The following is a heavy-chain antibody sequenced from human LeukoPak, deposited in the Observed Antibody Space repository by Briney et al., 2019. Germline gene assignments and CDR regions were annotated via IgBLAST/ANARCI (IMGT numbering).Heavy chain of an antibody. Sequence: SETLSLTCAVYGGSFSGYYWSWIRQPPGKGLEWIGEINHSGSTYYNPSLKSRVTISVDTSKNQFSLKLSSVTAADTAVYYCARPGYYDFWSGYYGNGMDVWGQGTTVTVSS. CDR2: INHSGST. CDR1: GGSFSGYY. J-gene: IGHJ6*02. D-gene: IGHD3-3*01. CDR3: ARPGYYDFWSGYYGNGMDV. V-gene: IGHV4-34*01.